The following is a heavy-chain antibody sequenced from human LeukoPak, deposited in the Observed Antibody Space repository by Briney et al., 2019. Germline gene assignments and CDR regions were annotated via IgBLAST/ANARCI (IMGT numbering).Heavy chain of an antibody. D-gene: IGHD6-13*01. CDR1: GFTVSSNY. CDR2: IYSGGST. Sequence: PGGSLRLSCAASGFTVSSNYMSWVRQAPGKGLEWVSVIYSGGSTYYADSVKGRFTISRDNSKNTLYLQMNSLRAEDTAVYYCARENIAAAGYHYYGMDVWGQGTTVTVSS. V-gene: IGHV3-66*01. CDR3: ARENIAAAGYHYYGMDV. J-gene: IGHJ6*02.